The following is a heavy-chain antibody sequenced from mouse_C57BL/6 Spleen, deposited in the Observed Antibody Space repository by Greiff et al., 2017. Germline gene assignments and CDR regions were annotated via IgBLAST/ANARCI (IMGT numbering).Heavy chain of an antibody. CDR1: GFTFSSYT. CDR3: ARGSTIVTVYYFDY. V-gene: IGHV5-9*01. D-gene: IGHD2-5*01. Sequence: EVMLVESGGGLVKPGGSLKLSCAASGFTFSSYTMSWVRQTPEKRLEWVATISGGGGNTYYPDSVKGRFTISRDNAKNTLYLQMSSLRSEDTALYYCARGSTIVTVYYFDYWGQGTTLTVSS. CDR2: ISGGGGNT. J-gene: IGHJ2*01.